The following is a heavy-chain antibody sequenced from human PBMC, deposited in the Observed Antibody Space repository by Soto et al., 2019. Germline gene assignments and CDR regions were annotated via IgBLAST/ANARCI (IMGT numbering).Heavy chain of an antibody. J-gene: IGHJ4*02. D-gene: IGHD1-26*01. V-gene: IGHV3-33*01. Sequence: QVQLVESGGGVVQPGRSLRLSCAASGFRFSNYGMHWVRQAPGKGLEWLAVIVADGTGLHYADSVRGRFTISRDNSKNTLYLQLTSQGADRTALYFCARDDELPANGLAHWGQGTRVPVS. CDR3: ARDDELPANGLAH. CDR1: GFRFSNYG. CDR2: IVADGTGL.